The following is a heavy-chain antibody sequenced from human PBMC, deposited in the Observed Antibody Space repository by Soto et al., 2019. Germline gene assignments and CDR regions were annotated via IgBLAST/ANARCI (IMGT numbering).Heavy chain of an antibody. D-gene: IGHD6-13*01. CDR2: ISSSGSTI. V-gene: IGHV3-48*03. CDR3: ARVPSPRIAASGAFDI. Sequence: DVQLVESGGGLVQPGGSLRLSCAASGFTFSSYEMNWVRQAPGKGLEWVSYISSSGSTIYYADSVKGRFTISRDNAKNSLYLQMNSLRAEDTAGYYCARVPSPRIAASGAFDIWGQGTMVTVSS. CDR1: GFTFSSYE. J-gene: IGHJ3*02.